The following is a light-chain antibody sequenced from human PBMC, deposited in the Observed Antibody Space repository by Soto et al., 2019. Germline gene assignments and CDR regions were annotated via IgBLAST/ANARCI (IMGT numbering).Light chain of an antibody. J-gene: IGKJ4*01. CDR1: QGIRSD. CDR2: AAS. Sequence: AIRMTQSPSSFSASTGDRVTITCRASQGIRSDLAWYQQKPGKAPKLLIYAASTLQSGVPSRFSGSGSGTDFTLTISCLQSEDFATYYCQQYYSYPQLTFGGGTKVEIK. V-gene: IGKV1-8*01. CDR3: QQYYSYPQLT.